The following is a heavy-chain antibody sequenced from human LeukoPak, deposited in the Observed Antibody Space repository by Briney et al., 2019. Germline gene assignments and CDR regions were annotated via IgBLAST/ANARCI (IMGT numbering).Heavy chain of an antibody. D-gene: IGHD5-24*01. CDR1: GGSISSHY. CDR2: MHYSGST. J-gene: IGHJ3*02. Sequence: SETLSLTCTVSGGSISSHYWSWIRQAPGKGLEWIGNMHYSGSTNYNSSLKSRVTISVDTSKNQFSLKLSSVTAADTAVYYCARGGDGYNLGAFDIWGQGTMVTVSS. CDR3: ARGGDGYNLGAFDI. V-gene: IGHV4-59*11.